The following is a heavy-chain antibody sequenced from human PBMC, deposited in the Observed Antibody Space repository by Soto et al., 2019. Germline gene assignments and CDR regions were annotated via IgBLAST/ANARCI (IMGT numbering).Heavy chain of an antibody. CDR1: GYTFTGYY. V-gene: IGHV1-2*02. CDR2: INPNSGGT. J-gene: IGHJ4*02. CDR3: ARSLHYYGSGAFDF. Sequence: ASVQVSCKASGYTFTGYYMHWVRQAPGQGLEWMGWINPNSGGTNYAQKFQGRVTMTRDTSISTAYMELSRLRSDDTAVYYCARSLHYYGSGAFDFWGQGTLVTVSS. D-gene: IGHD3-10*01.